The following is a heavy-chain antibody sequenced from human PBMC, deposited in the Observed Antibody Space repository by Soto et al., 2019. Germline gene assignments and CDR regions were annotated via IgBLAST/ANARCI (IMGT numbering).Heavy chain of an antibody. Sequence: SETLSLTCTVSGNSISSADYYWSWIRQTPGKGLEWIGHIFYSGTTYYNPSLKSRLTISVDTSKNHFSLRLTSVTAADTAVYYCARDLWVEPELYYYGMDVWGQGTTGT. CDR1: GNSISSADYY. V-gene: IGHV4-30-4*01. J-gene: IGHJ6*02. CDR2: IFYSGTT. CDR3: ARDLWVEPELYYYGMDV. D-gene: IGHD1-1*01.